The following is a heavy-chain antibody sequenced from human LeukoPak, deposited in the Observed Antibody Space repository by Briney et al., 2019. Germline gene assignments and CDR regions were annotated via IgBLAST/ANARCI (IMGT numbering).Heavy chain of an antibody. Sequence: GGSLRLSCAASGFTFSSYGMHWVRQAPGKGLEWVAVISYDGSNKYYADSVKGRFTISRDNSKNTLYLQMNSLRAEDTAVYYCAKDSSGIWGQGTLVTVSS. CDR3: AKDSSGI. J-gene: IGHJ4*02. V-gene: IGHV3-30*18. D-gene: IGHD6-19*01. CDR1: GFTFSSYG. CDR2: ISYDGSNK.